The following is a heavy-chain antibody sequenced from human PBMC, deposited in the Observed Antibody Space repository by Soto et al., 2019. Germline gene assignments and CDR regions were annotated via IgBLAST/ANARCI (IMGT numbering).Heavy chain of an antibody. Sequence: GGSLRLSCAAAGFNVSDNYMGWVRQAPGKGLEWVSSFFTGGSTDYADSVRGRFTISRDDSENTVYLQTNSLRAEDTAVYFCVRERRRLGIGFDHWGQGTLVTVSS. D-gene: IGHD6-19*01. J-gene: IGHJ4*02. CDR1: GFNVSDNY. CDR3: VRERRRLGIGFDH. V-gene: IGHV3-53*01. CDR2: FFTGGST.